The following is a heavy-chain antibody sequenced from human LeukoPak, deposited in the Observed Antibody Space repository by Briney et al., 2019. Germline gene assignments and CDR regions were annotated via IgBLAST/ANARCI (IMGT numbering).Heavy chain of an antibody. CDR2: IYTSGST. Sequence: SETLSLTCTVSGGSISSYYWSWIRQPAGKGLEWIGRIYTSGSTNYNPSLKSRVTMSVDTSKNQFSLKLSSVTAADTAVYYCARDMIVVVNDAFDIWGQGTMVTVSS. J-gene: IGHJ3*02. CDR3: ARDMIVVVNDAFDI. CDR1: GGSISSYY. V-gene: IGHV4-4*07. D-gene: IGHD3-22*01.